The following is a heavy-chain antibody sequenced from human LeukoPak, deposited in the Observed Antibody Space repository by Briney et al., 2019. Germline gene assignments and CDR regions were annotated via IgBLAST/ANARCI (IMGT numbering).Heavy chain of an antibody. CDR2: ISHSGST. D-gene: IGHD2-2*01. Sequence: SETLSLTCAVYGGSFSGYYWSWIRQPPGKGLEWIGEISHSGSTNYNPSLKSRVTISVDTSKNQFSLKLSSVTAADTAVYYCARGGRRIVVVPAAMGFDYWGQGTLVTVSS. CDR3: ARGGRRIVVVPAAMGFDY. V-gene: IGHV4-34*01. CDR1: GGSFSGYY. J-gene: IGHJ4*02.